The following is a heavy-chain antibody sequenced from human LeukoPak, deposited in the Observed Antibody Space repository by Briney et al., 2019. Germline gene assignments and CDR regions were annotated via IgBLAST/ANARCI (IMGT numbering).Heavy chain of an antibody. J-gene: IGHJ4*02. D-gene: IGHD2-2*01. CDR2: INPSAGST. V-gene: IGHV1-46*01. CDR1: GYTFSNYY. Sequence: ASVKVSCKASGYTFSNYYMYWVRQAPGQGLEWMGMINPSAGSTIYAQKFQGRVTMTRDTSTSTVYMELSSLRSEDTALYYCARDYCSGTSCYWLENWGQGTLVTVSS. CDR3: ARDYCSGTSCYWLEN.